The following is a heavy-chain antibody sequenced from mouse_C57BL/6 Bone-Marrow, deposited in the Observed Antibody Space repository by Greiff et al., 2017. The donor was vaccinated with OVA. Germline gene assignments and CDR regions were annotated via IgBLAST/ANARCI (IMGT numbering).Heavy chain of an antibody. CDR3: ARNYGSGHQAWFAY. CDR2: IYPGDGDT. J-gene: IGHJ3*01. Sequence: QVQLQQSGAELVKPGASVKISCKASGYAFSSYWMNWVKQRPGKGLEWIGQIYPGDGDTNYNGKFKGKATLTADKSSSTAYMQLSSLTSEDSAVDFGARNYGSGHQAWFAYWGQGTLVTVSA. CDR1: GYAFSSYW. D-gene: IGHD1-1*01. V-gene: IGHV1-80*01.